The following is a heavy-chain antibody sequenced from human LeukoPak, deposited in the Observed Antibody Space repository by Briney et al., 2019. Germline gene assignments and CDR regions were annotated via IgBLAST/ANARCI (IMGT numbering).Heavy chain of an antibody. CDR2: IYTSGST. Sequence: SETLSLTCTVSAGSISSGSYYWSWIRQPAGKGLEWIGRIYTSGSTNYNPSLKSRVTISVDTSKNQFSLKLSSVTAADTAVYYCARERIAAAGTLDYWGQGTLVTVSS. CDR1: AGSISSGSYY. J-gene: IGHJ4*02. D-gene: IGHD6-13*01. CDR3: ARERIAAAGTLDY. V-gene: IGHV4-61*02.